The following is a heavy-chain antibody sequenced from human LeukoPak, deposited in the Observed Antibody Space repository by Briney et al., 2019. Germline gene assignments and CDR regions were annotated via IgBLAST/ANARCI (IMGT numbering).Heavy chain of an antibody. D-gene: IGHD6-13*01. CDR3: ARGRSGLAAAGTYDY. V-gene: IGHV1-8*01. CDR2: INPNSGRT. J-gene: IGHJ4*02. CDR1: GYSFTSSV. Sequence: ASVRVSCKASGYSFTSSVINWVRQAAGQGLEWMGWINPNSGRTGYAQKFQGRVTMTANTSISTAYMELSSLRFDDTAVYYCARGRSGLAAAGTYDYWGQGTLITVFS.